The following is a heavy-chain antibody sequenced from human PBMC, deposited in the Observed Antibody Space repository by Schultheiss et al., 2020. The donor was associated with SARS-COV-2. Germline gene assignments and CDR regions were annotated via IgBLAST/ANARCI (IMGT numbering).Heavy chain of an antibody. CDR2: ISWNSGSI. Sequence: SLKISCAASGFTFDDYAMHWVRQAPGKGLEWVSGISWNSGSIGYADSVKGRFTISRDNAKNSLYLQMNSLRAEDTALYYCAKVRPYYYDSSGYYYGGYFDYWGQGTLVTVSS. V-gene: IGHV3-9*01. J-gene: IGHJ4*02. D-gene: IGHD3-22*01. CDR3: AKVRPYYYDSSGYYYGGYFDY. CDR1: GFTFDDYA.